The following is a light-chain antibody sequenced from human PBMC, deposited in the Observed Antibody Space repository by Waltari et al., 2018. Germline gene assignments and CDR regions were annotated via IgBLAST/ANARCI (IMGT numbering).Light chain of an antibody. Sequence: DIQMTQSPSTLSVTVGDRVTITCRASQNVNRWLAGDQQKPWKAPTLLIYKAASLESEVPSKFSGSGSGTEYTLTISRLQSNVFATYCCQHYNGDARTFGQGTKVEIK. V-gene: IGKV1-5*03. CDR1: QNVNRW. CDR2: KAA. J-gene: IGKJ1*01. CDR3: QHYNGDART.